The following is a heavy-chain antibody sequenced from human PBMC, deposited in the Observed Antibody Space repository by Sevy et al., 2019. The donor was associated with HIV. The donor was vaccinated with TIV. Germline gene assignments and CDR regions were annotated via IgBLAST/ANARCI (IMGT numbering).Heavy chain of an antibody. D-gene: IGHD2-2*01. CDR2: INHRRST. J-gene: IGHJ6*03. Sequence: SQTLSLTCAVYGGSFSGYYWSWIRQPPGKGRGWIGEINHRRSTNYNPSLKSRVTISVDTSKNQCTLKLSSVTAADTAVYYCARTVVVPAAITPDYYYYYMDVWGKGTTVTVSS. V-gene: IGHV4-34*01. CDR1: GGSFSGYY. CDR3: ARTVVVPAAITPDYYYYYMDV.